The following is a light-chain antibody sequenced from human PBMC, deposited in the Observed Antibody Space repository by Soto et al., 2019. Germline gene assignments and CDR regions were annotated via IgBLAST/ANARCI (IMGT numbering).Light chain of an antibody. CDR2: DVD. J-gene: IGLJ3*02. V-gene: IGLV2-11*01. CDR3: CSDAGGFNWV. Sequence: QSALTQPRSVSGSPGQSVTISCTGARSDVGGYRFVSWYQQHPDKAPKLMIYDVDKRPSGVPDRFSGSKSGNTASLTISGLQAEDEADYFCCSDAGGFNWVFGGGTKLTVL. CDR1: RSDVGGYRF.